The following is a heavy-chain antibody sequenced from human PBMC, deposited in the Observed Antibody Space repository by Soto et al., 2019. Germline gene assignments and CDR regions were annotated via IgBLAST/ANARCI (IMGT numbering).Heavy chain of an antibody. V-gene: IGHV4-4*02. J-gene: IGHJ5*02. CDR3: ARNAVVSAALDP. CDR1: GASISSSHC. CDR2: VYHSGSA. Sequence: PSETLSLTCDVSGASISSSHCWCWLRQPPGKGLEWIGEVYHSGSANYNPSLESRVTMPVDKSKNQFSLRLSSVTAADTALYYCARNAVVSAALDPWGQGTLLTVSS. D-gene: IGHD2-2*01.